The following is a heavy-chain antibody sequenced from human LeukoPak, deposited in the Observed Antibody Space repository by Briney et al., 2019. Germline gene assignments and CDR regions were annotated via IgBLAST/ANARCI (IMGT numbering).Heavy chain of an antibody. Sequence: PGGSLRLSCAASGFTFSSYAMSWDRQAPGKGLEWVSAISGSGGSTYYADSVKGRFTISRDNSKNTLYLQMNSLRAEDTAVYYCAKDPTYYYDPRGHFDYWGQGTLVTVSS. CDR2: ISGSGGST. CDR3: AKDPTYYYDPRGHFDY. CDR1: GFTFSSYA. J-gene: IGHJ4*02. D-gene: IGHD3-22*01. V-gene: IGHV3-23*01.